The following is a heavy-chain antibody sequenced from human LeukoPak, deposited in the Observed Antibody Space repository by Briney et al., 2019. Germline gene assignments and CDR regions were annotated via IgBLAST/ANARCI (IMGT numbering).Heavy chain of an antibody. V-gene: IGHV4-59*01. J-gene: IGHJ4*02. CDR1: GFTFRNSA. CDR2: FHNSGTS. CDR3: TRGAGWLIDY. Sequence: GSLRLSCAASGFTFRNSAMSWVRQAPGKGLEWIGYFHNSGTSTYNASLKSRVTISADTSKNQFSLKLNSLTTADTAVYYCTRGAGWLIDYWGQGILVTVSS. D-gene: IGHD3-16*01.